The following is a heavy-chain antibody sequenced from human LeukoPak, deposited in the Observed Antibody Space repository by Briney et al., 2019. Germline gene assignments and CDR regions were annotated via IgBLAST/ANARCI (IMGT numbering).Heavy chain of an antibody. D-gene: IGHD6-13*01. J-gene: IGHJ4*02. V-gene: IGHV4-4*07. CDR1: GGSISSYY. Sequence: SETLSLTCTVSGGSISSYYWSWIRQPAGKGLEWIGCIYTSGSTNYNPSLKSRVTMSVDTSKNQLSLKLSSVIAADTAVYDCAREGESRWVLWAEGTLVTL. CDR3: AREGESRWVL. CDR2: IYTSGST.